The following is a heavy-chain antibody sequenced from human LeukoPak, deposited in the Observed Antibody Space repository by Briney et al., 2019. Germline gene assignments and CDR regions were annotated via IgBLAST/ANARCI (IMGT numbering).Heavy chain of an antibody. V-gene: IGHV4-59*01. J-gene: IGHJ4*02. D-gene: IGHD1-1*01. CDR3: ARVGDWNDLVY. Sequence: PSETLSLTCTVSGGSISTYYWSWIRQPPGKGLEWIGYISYTVTSNYNPSLKSRVTISVDTSKNRFSLKLSSVTAADTAVYYCARVGDWNDLVYWGQGTLVTVSS. CDR1: GGSISTYY. CDR2: ISYTVTS.